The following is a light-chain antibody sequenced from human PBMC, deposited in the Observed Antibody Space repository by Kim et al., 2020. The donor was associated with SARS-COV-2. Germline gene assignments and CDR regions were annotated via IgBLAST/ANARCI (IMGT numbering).Light chain of an antibody. CDR2: QET. V-gene: IGLV3-1*01. J-gene: IGLJ1*01. Sequence: SLGRPASTTCAGDKLGAKYVWSGHHRPGQSPVLAIYQETKRPSGIPGRFSGSKSGNTATLTIGAAQAMDEADYYCQAWDSGITYVFGTGTKVTVL. CDR3: QAWDSGITYV. CDR1: KLGAKY.